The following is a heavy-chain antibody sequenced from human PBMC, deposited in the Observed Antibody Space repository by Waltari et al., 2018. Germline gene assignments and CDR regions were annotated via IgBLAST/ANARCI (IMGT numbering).Heavy chain of an antibody. CDR3: ARAPTTYYYDSSGGGGFDY. V-gene: IGHV4-39*07. D-gene: IGHD3-22*01. CDR2: IYYSGST. J-gene: IGHJ4*02. Sequence: QLQLQESGPGLVKPSETLSLTCTVSGGSLSSSSYYWGWIRQPPGKGLEWIGSIYYSGSTNYNPSLKSRVTISVDTSKNQFSLKLSSVTAADTAVYYCARAPTTYYYDSSGGGGFDYWGQGTLVTVSS. CDR1: GGSLSSSSYY.